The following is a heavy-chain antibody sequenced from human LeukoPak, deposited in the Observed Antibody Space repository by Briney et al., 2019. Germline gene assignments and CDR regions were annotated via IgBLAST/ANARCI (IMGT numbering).Heavy chain of an antibody. Sequence: GGSLRLSCAASGFSFSNYFMTWVRQSPGKGLEWVANIKEDGSEEDYMDSVKGRFTISRDNAKKSLYLQIGSLRAEDTAVYFCARGGRCEPPYYNYPYMDVWGKGTTVIVSS. CDR2: IKEDGSEE. V-gene: IGHV3-7*01. CDR1: GFSFSNYF. CDR3: ARGGRCEPPYYNYPYMDV. D-gene: IGHD5-24*01. J-gene: IGHJ6*03.